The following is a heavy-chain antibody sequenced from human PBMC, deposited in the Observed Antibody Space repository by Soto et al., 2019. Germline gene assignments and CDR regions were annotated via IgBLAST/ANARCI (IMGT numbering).Heavy chain of an antibody. V-gene: IGHV1-69*08. Sequence: QVQLVQSGAEVKKPGSSVKVSCKASGGTFSSYTISWVRQAPGQGLEWMGRIIPILGIANYAQKFQGRVTITADKSTSTAYMELSSLRSEDTAVYYCAREYFEDGGPGGYSGYDPGYWGQGTLVTVSS. D-gene: IGHD5-12*01. J-gene: IGHJ4*02. CDR2: IIPILGIA. CDR1: GGTFSSYT. CDR3: AREYFEDGGPGGYSGYDPGY.